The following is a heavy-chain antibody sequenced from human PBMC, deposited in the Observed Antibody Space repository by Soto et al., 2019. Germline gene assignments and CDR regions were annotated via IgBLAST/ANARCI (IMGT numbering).Heavy chain of an antibody. D-gene: IGHD3-10*01. CDR2: ISYDGSNK. J-gene: IGHJ6*01. Sequence: QVQLVESGGGVVQPGRSLRLSCAASGFTFSSYAMHWVRQAPGKGLEWVAVISYDGSNKYYADSVKGRFTISRDNSKNTLYLQMNSLRAEDTAVYYCARDQKGSGSYRYYYYYGMDVW. CDR3: ARDQKGSGSYRYYYYYGMDV. V-gene: IGHV3-30-3*01. CDR1: GFTFSSYA.